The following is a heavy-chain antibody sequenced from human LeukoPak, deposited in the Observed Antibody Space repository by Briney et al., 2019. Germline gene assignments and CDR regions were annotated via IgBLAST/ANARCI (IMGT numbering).Heavy chain of an antibody. CDR2: MNPNSGNT. CDR3: ARRGVYSGYVYSPFDY. V-gene: IGHV1-8*01. J-gene: IGHJ4*02. CDR1: GYTFTSYD. Sequence: GASVKVSCKASGYTFTSYDINWVRQATGQGLEWMGWMNPNSGNTGYAQKFQGRVTMTRDTSISTAYMELSRLRSDDTAVYYCARRGVYSGYVYSPFDYWGQGTLVTVSS. D-gene: IGHD5-12*01.